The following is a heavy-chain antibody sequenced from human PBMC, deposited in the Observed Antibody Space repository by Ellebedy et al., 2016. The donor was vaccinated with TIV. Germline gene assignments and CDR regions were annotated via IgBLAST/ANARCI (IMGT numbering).Heavy chain of an antibody. CDR3: ARGLGFHDAFDI. Sequence: ASVKVSCKASEYSFTDFFIHWVRQAPGQGLEWMGWINPNSGGTNYAQKFQGRVTMTRDTSISTAYMELSRLRSDDTAVYYCARGLGFHDAFDIWGQGTMVTVSS. D-gene: IGHD7-27*01. J-gene: IGHJ3*02. CDR1: EYSFTDFF. CDR2: INPNSGGT. V-gene: IGHV1-2*02.